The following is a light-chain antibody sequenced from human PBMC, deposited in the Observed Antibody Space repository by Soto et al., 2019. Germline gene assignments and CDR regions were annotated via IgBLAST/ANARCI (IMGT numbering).Light chain of an antibody. CDR2: GAS. Sequence: EIVLTQSPGTLSLSPGXRATVSCRASQSVSSSYLAWYQHKPGQAPRLLISGASNRAAGIPDRFSGSGSGTDFTLTISRLEPEDFAVYYCQKYDNSFTFGGGTKVDIK. J-gene: IGKJ4*01. CDR3: QKYDNSFT. CDR1: QSVSSSY. V-gene: IGKV3-20*01.